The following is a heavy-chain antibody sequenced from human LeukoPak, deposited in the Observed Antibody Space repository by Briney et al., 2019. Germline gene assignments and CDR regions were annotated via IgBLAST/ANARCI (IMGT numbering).Heavy chain of an antibody. D-gene: IGHD6-13*01. CDR2: ISKSGGGT. CDR1: GFTFGSYA. V-gene: IGHV3-23*01. CDR3: AKDHIRRDGYSDFDY. Sequence: GGSLRLSCAASGFTFGSYAMRWVRQAPGKGLEWVSGISKSGGGTYYADSVKGRFTISRDNSKNTLFLQMNSLRAEDTAVYYCAKDHIRRDGYSDFDYWGQGTLVTVSS. J-gene: IGHJ4*02.